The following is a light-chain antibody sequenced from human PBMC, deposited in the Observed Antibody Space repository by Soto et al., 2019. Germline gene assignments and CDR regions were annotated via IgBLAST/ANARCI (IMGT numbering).Light chain of an antibody. Sequence: DIQMTQSPSSLSASVGDRVTITCRASQSISSYLNWYQQRPGKAPNLLIYDATRLHSGVPPGFSGSGYGTDFTLTITSLQLEDFATYYCQQSDVSPRTFGQGTKVDIK. CDR2: DAT. J-gene: IGKJ1*01. CDR1: QSISSY. CDR3: QQSDVSPRT. V-gene: IGKV1-39*01.